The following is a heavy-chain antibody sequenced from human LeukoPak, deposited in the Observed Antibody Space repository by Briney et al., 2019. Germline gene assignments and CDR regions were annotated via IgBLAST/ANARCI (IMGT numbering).Heavy chain of an antibody. CDR2: ISSSGSTI. V-gene: IGHV3-11*01. J-gene: IGHJ5*02. D-gene: IGHD2-2*01. CDR1: GFTFSDYY. Sequence: GGSLRLSCAASGFTFSDYYMSWIRQAPGKGLEWVSYISSSGSTIYYADSVKGRFTISRANAKNSLYLQMNSLRAEDTAVYYCARYQVRHPRRDNWFDPWGQGTLVTVSS. CDR3: ARYQVRHPRRDNWFDP.